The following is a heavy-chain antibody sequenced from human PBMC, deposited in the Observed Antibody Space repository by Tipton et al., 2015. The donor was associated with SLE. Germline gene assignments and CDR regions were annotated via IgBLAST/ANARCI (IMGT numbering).Heavy chain of an antibody. CDR3: ARRSGGFLDY. CDR2: IYHSGST. J-gene: IGHJ4*02. CDR1: GGSISSYY. Sequence: TLSLTCTVSGGSISSYYWGWIRQPPGKGLEWIGSIYHSGSTYYNPSLKSRVTISVDTSKNQFSLKLSSVTAADTAVYYCARRSGGFLDYWGQGTLVTVSS. V-gene: IGHV4-38-2*02. D-gene: IGHD3-10*01.